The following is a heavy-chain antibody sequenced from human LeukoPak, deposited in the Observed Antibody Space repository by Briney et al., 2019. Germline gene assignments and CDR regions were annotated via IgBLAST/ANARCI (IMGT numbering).Heavy chain of an antibody. CDR3: ARGLVVVTAAVPVDVPYYFDY. CDR1: GDFLSTYY. Sequence: SETLPLTCTVSGDFLSTYYWNWIRQSPGKGLEWIAFINYSGGTNYNPSLMSRVTISIDTSKNQVSLIMNSVTAADAAVYYCARGLVVVTAAVPVDVPYYFDYWGQGTLVTVSS. V-gene: IGHV4-59*01. CDR2: INYSGGT. J-gene: IGHJ4*02. D-gene: IGHD2-21*02.